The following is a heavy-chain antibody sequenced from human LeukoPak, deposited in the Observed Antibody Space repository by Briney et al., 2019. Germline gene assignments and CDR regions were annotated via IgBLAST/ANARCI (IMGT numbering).Heavy chain of an antibody. CDR3: ARDGDAFDI. CDR2: INHSGST. CDR1: GGSFSGYY. J-gene: IGHJ3*02. V-gene: IGHV4-34*01. Sequence: SETLSLTCAVYGGSFSGYYWSWIRQPPGKGLEWIGEINHSGSTNYNPSLKSRVTISVDTSKNQFSLKLSSVTAADTAVYYCARDGDAFDIWGQGTMVTVSS.